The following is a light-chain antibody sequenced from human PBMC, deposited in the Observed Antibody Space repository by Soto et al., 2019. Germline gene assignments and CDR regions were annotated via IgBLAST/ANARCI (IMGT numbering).Light chain of an antibody. J-gene: IGKJ1*01. Sequence: EIVLTQSPATLSVSPVERVILSCRASQSVDISLAWYQQKPGQAPRLLIYGASTRATDMPGTFSGRGSGTEFTLTISSLQPDDFATYYCQQYNSYWTFGQGTKVDIK. V-gene: IGKV3-15*01. CDR3: QQYNSYWT. CDR1: QSVDIS. CDR2: GAS.